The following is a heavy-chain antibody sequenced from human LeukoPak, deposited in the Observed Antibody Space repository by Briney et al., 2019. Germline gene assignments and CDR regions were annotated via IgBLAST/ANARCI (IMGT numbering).Heavy chain of an antibody. CDR1: GYTFTSYG. CDR3: AREVVWVSSGWPIDY. CDR2: ISAYNGNT. V-gene: IGHV1-18*01. J-gene: IGHJ4*02. D-gene: IGHD6-19*01. Sequence: GASVKVSCKASGYTFTSYGISWVRQAPGQGLEWMGWISAYNGNTNYAQKLQGRVTMTADTSTSTAYMELRSLRSDDTAVYYCAREVVWVSSGWPIDYWGQGTLVTVSS.